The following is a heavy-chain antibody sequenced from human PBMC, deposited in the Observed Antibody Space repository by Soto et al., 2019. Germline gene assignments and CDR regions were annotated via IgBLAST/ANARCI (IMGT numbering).Heavy chain of an antibody. J-gene: IGHJ4*02. CDR2: INAGNGNT. CDR3: ARAVAVTADFDF. D-gene: IGHD2-21*02. CDR1: GYTFTGYA. V-gene: IGHV1-3*05. Sequence: QVQLVQSGAEEKKPGASVKVSCKASGYTFTGYAMHWVRQAPGQRLEWMGWINAGNGNTKYSQKFQGRVTITRDTSASTAYMDLSILRSEDTAVYYCARAVAVTADFDFWGQGTLVTVSS.